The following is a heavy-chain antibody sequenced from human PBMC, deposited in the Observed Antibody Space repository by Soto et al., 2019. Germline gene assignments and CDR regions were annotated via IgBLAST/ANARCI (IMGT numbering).Heavy chain of an antibody. D-gene: IGHD5-12*01. CDR2: IYYSGST. CDR1: GGSVSSGGYS. J-gene: IGHJ5*02. V-gene: IGHV4-61*08. CDR3: ARDLSGYLNWFDP. Sequence: SETLSLTCAVSGGSVSSGGYSWSWIRQPPGKGLEWIGYIYYSGSTNYNPSLKSRVTISVDTSKNQFSLKLSSVTAADTAVYYCARDLSGYLNWFDPWGQGTLVTVSS.